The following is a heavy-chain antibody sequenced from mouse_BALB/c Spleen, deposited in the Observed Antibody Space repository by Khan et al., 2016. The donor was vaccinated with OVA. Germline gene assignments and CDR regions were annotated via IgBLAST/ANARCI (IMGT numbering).Heavy chain of an antibody. V-gene: IGHV5-12-1*01. D-gene: IGHD2-3*01. Sequence: EVELVESGGGLVRPGGSLKLSCAASAFDFSYYAMSWVRQTPERRLDWVAYISSGGGGTSYPDTVKGRFTISRDNAKYTLYLTMSSLQSEDTDIYDCARGYYYFDYWSQGTTLTVAS. J-gene: IGHJ2*01. CDR2: ISSGGGGT. CDR1: AFDFSYYA. CDR3: ARGYYYFDY.